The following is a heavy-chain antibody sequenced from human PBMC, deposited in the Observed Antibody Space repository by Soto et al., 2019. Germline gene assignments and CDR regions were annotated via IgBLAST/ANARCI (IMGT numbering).Heavy chain of an antibody. D-gene: IGHD3-9*01. CDR2: IIPRSGTS. CDR3: AREGLVFFFCQAEDGIRDSVPVSAFLLNRSSDL. V-gene: IGHV1-69*01. Sequence: QNLEWMGWIIPRSGTSNYAQKFQDRVTITADESTSTAYMELSSLRSEDTAVYYCAREGLVFFFCQAEDGIRDSVPVSAFLLNRSSDL. J-gene: IGHJ2*01.